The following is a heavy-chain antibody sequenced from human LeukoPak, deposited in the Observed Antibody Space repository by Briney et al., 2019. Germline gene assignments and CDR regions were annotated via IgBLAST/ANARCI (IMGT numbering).Heavy chain of an antibody. Sequence: SETLSLTCAVYGGSFSGYYWSWIRQPPGKGLEWIGEINHSGSTNYNPSLKSRVTISVDTSKNQFSLKLSSVTAADTAVYYCAREPLGYCSSTSCYNHYFDYWGQGTLVTVSS. CDR3: AREPLGYCSSTSCYNHYFDY. CDR2: INHSGST. D-gene: IGHD2-2*02. J-gene: IGHJ4*02. V-gene: IGHV4-34*01. CDR1: GGSFSGYY.